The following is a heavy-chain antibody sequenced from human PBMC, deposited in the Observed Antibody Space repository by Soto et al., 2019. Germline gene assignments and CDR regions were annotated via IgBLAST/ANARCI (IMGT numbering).Heavy chain of an antibody. CDR3: ASFNWNSRAGRLIDY. Sequence: PSETLSLTCTVSGGSVSSGSYYWSWIRQPPGKGLEWIGYIYYSGSTNYNPSLKSRVTISVDTSKNQFSLKLSSVTAADTAVYYCASFNWNSRAGRLIDYWGQGTLDTVSS. D-gene: IGHD1-7*01. J-gene: IGHJ4*02. V-gene: IGHV4-61*01. CDR1: GGSVSSGSYY. CDR2: IYYSGST.